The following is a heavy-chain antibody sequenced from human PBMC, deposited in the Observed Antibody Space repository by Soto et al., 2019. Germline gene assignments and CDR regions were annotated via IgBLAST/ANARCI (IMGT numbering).Heavy chain of an antibody. D-gene: IGHD3-10*01. V-gene: IGHV3-33*01. J-gene: IGHJ4*02. Sequence: QVQLVESGGGVVQPGRSLRLSCAASGFSFSSHGMHWVRQAPGKGLEWVAVIYYDGSNKYYADSVKGRFTISRDNSKNTLYLQMNSLRVEDTAVYYCAGGSHPYAYGTYFDYWGQGTLVTVSS. CDR2: IYYDGSNK. CDR3: AGGSHPYAYGTYFDY. CDR1: GFSFSSHG.